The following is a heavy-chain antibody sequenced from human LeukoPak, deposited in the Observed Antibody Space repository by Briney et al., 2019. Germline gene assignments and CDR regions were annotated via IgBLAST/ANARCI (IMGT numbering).Heavy chain of an antibody. CDR1: GGSISSYY. CDR2: IYYSGST. CDR3: ARDGQYYDSSGYYHQYYFDY. V-gene: IGHV4-59*01. J-gene: IGHJ4*02. Sequence: SETLSLTCTVSGGSISSYYWSWIRQPPGKGLEWIGYIYYSGSTNYNPSLKSRVTISVDTSKNQFSLKLSSVTAADTAVYYCARDGQYYDSSGYYHQYYFDYWGQGTLVTVSS. D-gene: IGHD3-22*01.